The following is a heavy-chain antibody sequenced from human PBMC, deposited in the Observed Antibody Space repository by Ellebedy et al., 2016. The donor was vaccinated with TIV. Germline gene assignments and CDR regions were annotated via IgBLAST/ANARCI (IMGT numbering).Heavy chain of an antibody. CDR1: GFTFSSYG. CDR3: AKSTVTNYYYYYYMDV. CDR2: ISYDGSNK. Sequence: GGSLRLXXAASGFTFSSYGMHWVRQAPGKGLEWVAVISYDGSNKYYADSVKGRFTISRDNSKNTLYLQMNSLRAEDTAVYYCAKSTVTNYYYYYYMDVWGKGTTVTVSS. J-gene: IGHJ6*03. D-gene: IGHD4-11*01. V-gene: IGHV3-30*18.